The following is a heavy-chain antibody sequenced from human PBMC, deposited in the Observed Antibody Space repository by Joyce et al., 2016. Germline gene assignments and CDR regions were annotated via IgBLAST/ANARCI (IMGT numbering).Heavy chain of an antibody. Sequence: EVQLVESGGGLVQPGGSLRLSCAASGSSFSGYWIHWVRQAPGQGLVWVSAINTEGSSTRFADSGKGRFTIYRGNAKNTLDLQRDSLRAEDTAVYYCVRGISARPGGPNWFDPWGQGTLVTVSS. CDR3: VRGISARPGGPNWFDP. V-gene: IGHV3-74*01. CDR2: INTEGSST. CDR1: GSSFSGYW. J-gene: IGHJ5*02. D-gene: IGHD6-6*01.